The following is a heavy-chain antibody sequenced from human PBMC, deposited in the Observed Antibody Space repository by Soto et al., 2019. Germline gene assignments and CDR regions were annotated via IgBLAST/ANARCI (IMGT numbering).Heavy chain of an antibody. V-gene: IGHV1-69*08. CDR3: ARERPGGCWSGYHTPSDQYYFDY. J-gene: IGHJ4*02. D-gene: IGHD3-3*01. CDR2: IIHILGIA. CDR1: GGTFSSYT. Sequence: QVQLVQSGAEVKKPGSSVKVSCKASGGTFSSYTISWVRQAPGQGLEWMGRIIHILGIANYAQKFQGRVTITADKSTSTAYMELSSLRSEDTAVYYCARERPGGCWSGYHTPSDQYYFDYWGQGTLVTVSS.